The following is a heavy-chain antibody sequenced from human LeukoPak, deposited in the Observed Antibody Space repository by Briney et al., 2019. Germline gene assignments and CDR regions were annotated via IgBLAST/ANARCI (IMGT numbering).Heavy chain of an antibody. Sequence: ASVKVSCKASGYTFTGYYLHWVRQAPGQGPEWMGWINPNSRGTNYAQKFQGRVTMTWDTSITTAYMEVSRLTTDDTAVYYCARLGYDFWSGYSTSWFDPWGQGTLVTVSS. CDR3: ARLGYDFWSGYSTSWFDP. D-gene: IGHD3-3*01. CDR1: GYTFTGYY. CDR2: INPNSRGT. J-gene: IGHJ5*02. V-gene: IGHV1-2*02.